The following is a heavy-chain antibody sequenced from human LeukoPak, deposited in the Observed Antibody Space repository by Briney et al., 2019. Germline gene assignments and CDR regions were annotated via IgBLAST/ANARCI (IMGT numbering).Heavy chain of an antibody. Sequence: ASVKVSCKASGYTFTSYYMHWVRQAPGQGLEWMGIINPSGGSTSYAQKFQGRVTMTRDTSTSTVYMELSSLRSEDTAVYYCAREEFGRYCSSTSCYWFDPWGQGTLVTVSS. CDR3: AREEFGRYCSSTSCYWFDP. D-gene: IGHD2-2*01. V-gene: IGHV1-46*01. CDR1: GYTFTSYY. J-gene: IGHJ5*02. CDR2: INPSGGST.